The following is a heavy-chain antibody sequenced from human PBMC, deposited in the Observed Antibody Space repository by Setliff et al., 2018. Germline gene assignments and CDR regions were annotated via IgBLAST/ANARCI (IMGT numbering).Heavy chain of an antibody. CDR2: IWHDGGNK. Sequence: GGSLRLSCAASGFTFSNYRMHWVRQAPGKGLEWVAVIWHDGGNKYHADSVKGRFTISRDNSKNTLYLQMNSLRAEDTAVYYCAKDNEWDWEYFDYWGQGTLVTVSS. J-gene: IGHJ4*02. CDR3: AKDNEWDWEYFDY. V-gene: IGHV3-33*06. CDR1: GFTFSNYR. D-gene: IGHD1-26*01.